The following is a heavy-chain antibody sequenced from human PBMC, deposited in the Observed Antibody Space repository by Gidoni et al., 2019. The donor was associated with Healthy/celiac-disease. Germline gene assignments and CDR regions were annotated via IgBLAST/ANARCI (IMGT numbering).Heavy chain of an antibody. Sequence: EVQLLESGGGLVQPGGSLRLSCAASGCTFSSHAMSWVRQAPGKGLEWVSGISGSGGSTYYADSVKGRFTSSRDNSKNTLYLQMNSLRAEDTAVYYCAKDLRYSSGQYFDYWGQGTLVTVSS. CDR3: AKDLRYSSGQYFDY. CDR2: ISGSGGST. D-gene: IGHD6-19*01. V-gene: IGHV3-23*01. J-gene: IGHJ4*02. CDR1: GCTFSSHA.